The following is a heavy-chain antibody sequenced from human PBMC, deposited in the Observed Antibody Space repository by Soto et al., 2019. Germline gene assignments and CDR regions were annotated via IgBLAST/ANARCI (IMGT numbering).Heavy chain of an antibody. CDR3: ARGGGNSGAYYYYGMDV. J-gene: IGHJ6*02. Sequence: SETRSLTCAVSGGCISRGAPYRRWIRQPPGKGLEWIGYIYHSGSTYYNPSLKRRVTISVDRAKNQFSLKLSSVTAADTAVYYCARGGGNSGAYYYYGMDVWGRGTTLTVSS. V-gene: IGHV4-30-2*01. D-gene: IGHD4-4*01. CDR2: IYHSGST. CDR1: GGCISRGAPY.